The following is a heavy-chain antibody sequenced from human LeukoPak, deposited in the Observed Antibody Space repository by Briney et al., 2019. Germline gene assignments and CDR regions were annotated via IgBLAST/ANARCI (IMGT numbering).Heavy chain of an antibody. D-gene: IGHD5-12*01. V-gene: IGHV2-5*02. CDR2: IYWDDDK. CDR1: GFSLSTSGVG. Sequence: SGPTLVKPTQTLTLTCTFSGFSLSTSGVGVGWIRQPPGKALEWLALIYWDDDKRYSPSLKSRLTITKDTSKNQVVLTMTNMDPVDTATYYGAHRPHSDYDETWFDPWGQGTLVTVSS. CDR3: AHRPHSDYDETWFDP. J-gene: IGHJ5*02.